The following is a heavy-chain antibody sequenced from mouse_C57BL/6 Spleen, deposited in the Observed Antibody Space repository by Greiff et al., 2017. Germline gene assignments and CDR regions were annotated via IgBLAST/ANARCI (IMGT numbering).Heavy chain of an antibody. D-gene: IGHD1-1*01. J-gene: IGHJ2*01. CDR3: ARVGYGRTHYFDY. CDR1: GYSFTSYY. CDR2: IYPGSGNT. Sequence: VKVVESGPELVKPGASVTISCKASGYSFTSYYIPWVKQRPGQGLEWIGWIYPGSGNTKYNEKFKGKATLTADTSSSTAYMQLSSLTSEDSAVFYCARVGYGRTHYFDYWGQGTTLTVSS. V-gene: IGHV1-66*01.